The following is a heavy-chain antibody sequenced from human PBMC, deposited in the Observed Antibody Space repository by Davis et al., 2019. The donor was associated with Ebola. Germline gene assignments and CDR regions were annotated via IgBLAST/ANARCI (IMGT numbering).Heavy chain of an antibody. D-gene: IGHD3-22*01. J-gene: IGHJ4*02. CDR3: ARQGTDSSGYYYVDY. Sequence: ASVKVSCKASGYTFTGYYMHWVRQAPGQGLEWMGWINPNSGGTNYAQKFQGRVTMTRDTSISTAYMELSRLRSDDTAVYYCARQGTDSSGYYYVDYWGQGTLVTVSS. CDR2: INPNSGGT. V-gene: IGHV1-2*02. CDR1: GYTFTGYY.